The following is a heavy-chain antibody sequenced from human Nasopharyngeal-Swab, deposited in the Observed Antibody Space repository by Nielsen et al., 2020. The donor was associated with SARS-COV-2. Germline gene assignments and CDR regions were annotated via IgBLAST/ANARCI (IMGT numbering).Heavy chain of an antibody. D-gene: IGHD3/OR15-3a*01. Sequence: ASVKVSCKASGYTFTSYYMHWVRQAPGQGLEWMGIINPSGGSTSYAQKFQGRVTMTRDTFTSTVYMELSSLRSEDTAVYYCARDEVGTGYWTGYGMDVWGQGTTVTVSS. CDR2: INPSGGST. CDR1: GYTFTSYY. J-gene: IGHJ6*02. CDR3: ARDEVGTGYWTGYGMDV. V-gene: IGHV1-46*01.